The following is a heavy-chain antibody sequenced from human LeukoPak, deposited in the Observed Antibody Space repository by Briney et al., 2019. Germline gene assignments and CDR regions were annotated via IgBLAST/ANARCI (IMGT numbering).Heavy chain of an antibody. D-gene: IGHD3-22*01. Sequence: PGGSLRLSCTASGFTFGDYAMSWFRQAPGKGLEWVGFIRSKAYGGTTEYAASVKGRFTISRDDSKSIAYLQMNSLKTEDTAVYYCTRESYYDSSGYGYYWGQGTLVTVSS. V-gene: IGHV3-49*03. CDR1: GFTFGDYA. CDR2: IRSKAYGGTT. CDR3: TRESYYDSSGYGYY. J-gene: IGHJ4*02.